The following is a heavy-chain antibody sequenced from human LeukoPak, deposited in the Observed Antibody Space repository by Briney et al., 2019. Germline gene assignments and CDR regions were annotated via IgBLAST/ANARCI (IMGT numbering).Heavy chain of an antibody. CDR1: GGSITSYY. CDR2: FHYTGGT. Sequence: SETLSLTCSVSGGSITSYYWSWIRQPPGKGLEWIGYFHYTGGTNYNPYLKSRVTISVDTSKNQVSLKMTSVTAADTAVYYCSRESGPFCPFGHWGQGTLVAVTS. CDR3: SRESGPFCPFGH. J-gene: IGHJ4*02. D-gene: IGHD1-26*01. V-gene: IGHV4-59*01.